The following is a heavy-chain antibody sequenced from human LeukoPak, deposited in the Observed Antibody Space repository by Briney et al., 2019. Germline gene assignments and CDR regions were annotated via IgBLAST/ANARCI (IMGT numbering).Heavy chain of an antibody. J-gene: IGHJ4*02. V-gene: IGHV4-39*07. Sequence: SETLSLTCSVSGDSINSTTYYWGWIRQPPGKGLEWIGSIYYSGITYSNPSLKGRVTMSIDASQNQFSLKVNSMTAADTAVYYCARVLKYGGNQTPDYWGQGTLVTVSS. CDR1: GDSINSTTYY. D-gene: IGHD4-23*01. CDR2: IYYSGIT. CDR3: ARVLKYGGNQTPDY.